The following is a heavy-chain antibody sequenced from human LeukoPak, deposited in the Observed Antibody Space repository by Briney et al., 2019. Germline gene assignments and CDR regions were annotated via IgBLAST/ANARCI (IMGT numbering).Heavy chain of an antibody. V-gene: IGHV4-34*01. Sequence: PSETLSLTCDVSGYSIASGYYWSWIRQPPGKGLEWIGESNPSGDTSYNPSLKSRVIISLDTSKNQFSLKLSSVTAADTAVYFCARGLIDGYNSHSLDYWGQGTLVTVSS. J-gene: IGHJ4*02. CDR2: SNPSGDT. CDR1: GYSIASGYY. CDR3: ARGLIDGYNSHSLDY. D-gene: IGHD5-24*01.